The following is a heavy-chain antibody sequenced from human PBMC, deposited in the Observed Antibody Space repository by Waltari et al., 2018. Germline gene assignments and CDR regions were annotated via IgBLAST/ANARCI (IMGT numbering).Heavy chain of an antibody. CDR3: ATGTGSGWYGDYFDY. J-gene: IGHJ4*02. Sequence: QVLLQESGPGLVKPSETLSLTCSVSGVPINSYYWTWIRQPAGKGLEWIGRVYTSGSFTSNPSCEGRVIMSVDMSSNQVSLKLTSVTAADTAVYFCATGTGSGWYGDYFDYWGQGILVTVSS. V-gene: IGHV4-4*07. CDR1: GVPINSYY. D-gene: IGHD6-19*01. CDR2: VYTSGSF.